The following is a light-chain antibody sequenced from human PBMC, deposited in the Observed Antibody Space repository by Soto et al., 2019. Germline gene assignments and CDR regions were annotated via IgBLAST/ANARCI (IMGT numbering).Light chain of an antibody. CDR3: SSFRSSSTSYV. Sequence: ALTQPASVSGSPGQSITISCTGTSSDIGDSNYVSWYQQHPGKAPKLVIYDVSNRPSGVSNRFSGSKSANTASLTISGLQAEDEADYYCSSFRSSSTSYVFGTGTKVTVL. CDR2: DVS. J-gene: IGLJ1*01. CDR1: SSDIGDSNY. V-gene: IGLV2-14*03.